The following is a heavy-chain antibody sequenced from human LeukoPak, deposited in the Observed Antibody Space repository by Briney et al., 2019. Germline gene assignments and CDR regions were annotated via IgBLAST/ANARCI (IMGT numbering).Heavy chain of an antibody. Sequence: ASVKVSCKASGYTFTSYGISWVRQAPGQGLEWMGWISAYNGNTNYAQKLQGRVTMTTDTSTSTAYMELRSLRSDDTAVYYCARVVCNSTSCYRPTDYWGQGTLVTVSS. V-gene: IGHV1-18*04. CDR3: ARVVCNSTSCYRPTDY. D-gene: IGHD2-2*01. J-gene: IGHJ4*02. CDR2: ISAYNGNT. CDR1: GYTFTSYG.